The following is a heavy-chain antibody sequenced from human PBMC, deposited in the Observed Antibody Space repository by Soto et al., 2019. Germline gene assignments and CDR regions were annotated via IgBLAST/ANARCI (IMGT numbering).Heavy chain of an antibody. D-gene: IGHD4-4*01. V-gene: IGHV1-69*12. CDR2: IIPIVNTV. J-gene: IGHJ2*01. CDR1: GGTLHGFG. CDR3: APCEGYRSSWYFDL. Sequence: QVQLVQSGAEMKKPGSSVKVSCKASGGTLHGFGVSWLRQAPGERLEWMGGIIPIVNTVNYAQKFQDRITITADESTSTGYMELNSLRSEDTGVFYCAPCEGYRSSWYFDLWGRGTLVTVSS.